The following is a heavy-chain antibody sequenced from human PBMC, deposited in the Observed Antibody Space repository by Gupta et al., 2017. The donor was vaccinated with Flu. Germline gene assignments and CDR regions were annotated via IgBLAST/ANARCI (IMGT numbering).Heavy chain of an antibody. D-gene: IGHD6-19*01. CDR2: IYHSGST. CDR3: RGMTVVDGAIDV. V-gene: IGHV4-31*03. Sequence: QVQLQESGPGLVKPSQTLSLTCTVAGGSISSSDYYWTWIRQHPGKALEWIGYIYHSGSTYSTPSLKSRLTLSIDTSKNQFSLKLSSVTAADTAMYYCRGMTVVDGAIDVWGQGKMVIVSS. J-gene: IGHJ3*01. CDR1: GGSISSSDYY.